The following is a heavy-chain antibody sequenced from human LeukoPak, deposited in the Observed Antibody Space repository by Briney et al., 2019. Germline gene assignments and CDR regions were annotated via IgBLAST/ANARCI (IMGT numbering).Heavy chain of an antibody. J-gene: IGHJ4*02. CDR2: INPGNGAT. CDR1: GHSLSDYH. D-gene: IGHD2-2*03. V-gene: IGHV1-2*02. Sequence: ASVKVSCKASGHSLSDYHLHWVRQAPGRGLEWMGDINPGNGATKYAQKFQGRVTMTRDTSISTVYMDLSGLTPDDTAVYYCARDPQYTFGYPTYDCWGQGTLVTVSS. CDR3: ARDPQYTFGYPTYDC.